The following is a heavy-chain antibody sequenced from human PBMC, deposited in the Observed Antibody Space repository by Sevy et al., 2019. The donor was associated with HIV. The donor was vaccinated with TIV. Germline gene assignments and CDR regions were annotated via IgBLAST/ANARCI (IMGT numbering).Heavy chain of an antibody. J-gene: IGHJ4*02. Sequence: GGSLRLSCAASGFTFTTYWMTWVRQAPGKGLEWVANINQDGSEKYFVDSVKGRFTISRDNAKNSLYLQMNSLRAEDTAVYYCAREGYGSGSTPYYFDYWGQGALVTASS. D-gene: IGHD3-10*01. V-gene: IGHV3-7*01. CDR3: AREGYGSGSTPYYFDY. CDR2: INQDGSEK. CDR1: GFTFTTYW.